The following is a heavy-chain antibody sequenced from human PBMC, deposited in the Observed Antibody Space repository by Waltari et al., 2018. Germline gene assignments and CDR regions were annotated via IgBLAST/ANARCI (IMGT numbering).Heavy chain of an antibody. CDR1: GGSISSYY. CDR3: ARGRTYCVQTGCFDY. CDR2: IYYSGST. D-gene: IGHD3-9*01. Sequence: QVQLQESGPGLVKPSETLSLTCTVSGGSISSYYWSWIRQPPGKGLEWIGYIYYSGSTNYNPSLKSRVTISVDTSKNQFSLKLSSVTAADTAVYYCARGRTYCVQTGCFDYWGQGTLVTVSS. V-gene: IGHV4-59*01. J-gene: IGHJ4*02.